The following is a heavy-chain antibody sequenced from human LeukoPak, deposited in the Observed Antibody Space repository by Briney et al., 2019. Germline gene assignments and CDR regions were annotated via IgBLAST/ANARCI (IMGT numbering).Heavy chain of an antibody. CDR1: GGTFSSYA. J-gene: IGHJ4*02. V-gene: IGHV1-69*06. D-gene: IGHD3-22*01. Sequence: ASVKVSCKASGGTFSSYAISWVRQAPGQGLEWMGGIIPIFGTANYAQKFQGRVTITADKSTSTAYMELSSLRSEDTAVYYCARHSQNYYDSSGHLDYWGRGTLVTVSS. CDR2: IIPIFGTA. CDR3: ARHSQNYYDSSGHLDY.